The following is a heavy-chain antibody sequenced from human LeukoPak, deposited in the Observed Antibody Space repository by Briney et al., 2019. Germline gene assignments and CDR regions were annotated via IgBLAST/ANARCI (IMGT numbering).Heavy chain of an antibody. D-gene: IGHD1-14*01. CDR2: IIPILGIA. V-gene: IGHV1-69*04. CDR3: ARAESVPLDYYYGMDV. CDR1: GGTFSSYA. Sequence: ASVKVSCKASGGTFSSYAISWVRQAPGQGLEWMGRIIPILGIANYAQKFQGRVTITADKSTSTAYMELSSLRSEDTAVYYCARAESVPLDYYYGMDVWGQGTTVTVSS. J-gene: IGHJ6*02.